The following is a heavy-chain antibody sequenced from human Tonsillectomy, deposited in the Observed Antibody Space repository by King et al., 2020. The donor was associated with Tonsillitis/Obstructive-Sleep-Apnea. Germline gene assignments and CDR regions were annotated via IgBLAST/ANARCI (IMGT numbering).Heavy chain of an antibody. J-gene: IGHJ6*03. Sequence: ITLKESGPTLVKPTQTLTLTCTFSGFSLSTSGVGVGWIRQPPGKALEWLALIYWDDDKRYSPSLKSRLTITKDTSKNQGVLTMTNMDPVDTATYFCAHNDYSSSSDYMDVWGKGTTVTVSS. CDR3: AHNDYSSSSDYMDV. D-gene: IGHD6-6*01. CDR2: IYWDDDK. CDR1: GFSLSTSGVG. V-gene: IGHV2-5*02.